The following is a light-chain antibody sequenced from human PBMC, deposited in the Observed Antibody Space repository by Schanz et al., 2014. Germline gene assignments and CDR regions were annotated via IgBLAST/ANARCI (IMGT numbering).Light chain of an antibody. CDR2: GAS. CDR3: QQRQENT. J-gene: IGKJ2*01. Sequence: EIVLTQSPGTLSLSPGERATLSCRASQTVSSNYLAWYQQKPGQAPRLLIYGASTRATGIPARFSGSGSGTDFTLTISSLEPEDFAVYYCQQRQENTFGQGTKLEIK. CDR1: QTVSSNY. V-gene: IGKV3-20*01.